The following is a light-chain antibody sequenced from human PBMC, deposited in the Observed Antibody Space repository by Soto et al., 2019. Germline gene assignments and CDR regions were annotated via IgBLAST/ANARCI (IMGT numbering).Light chain of an antibody. J-gene: IGKJ4*01. CDR2: GAS. CDR3: QQYGNSPLT. Sequence: EIVLTQSPGTLSLSPGEEATLSCRVSQTVTTRYLAWYQQRPGQSPRLLIYGASNRATGIPDRFSGSGSGTDFTLTISGLEPEDFAVYYCQQYGNSPLTFGGGTKVDI. V-gene: IGKV3-20*01. CDR1: QTVTTRY.